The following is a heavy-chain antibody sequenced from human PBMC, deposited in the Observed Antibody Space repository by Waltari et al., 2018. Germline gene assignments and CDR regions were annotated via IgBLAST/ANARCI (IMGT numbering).Heavy chain of an antibody. D-gene: IGHD3-10*01. CDR3: ARTTFGELLFDY. J-gene: IGHJ4*02. V-gene: IGHV4-4*07. CDR2: IDTSGST. Sequence: QVQLQESGPGLVKPSETLSLTCTVSGGSISSYYWSWIRQPPGKGLEWIGRIDTSGSTNYNPSRKSRVTIAVDTSKNQFSRKLSSVTAADTAVYYCARTTFGELLFDYWGQGTLVTVSS. CDR1: GGSISSYY.